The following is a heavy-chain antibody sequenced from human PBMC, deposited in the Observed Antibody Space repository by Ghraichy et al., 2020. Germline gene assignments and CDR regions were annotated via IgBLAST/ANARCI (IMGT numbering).Heavy chain of an antibody. CDR1: GFTFSSYA. J-gene: IGHJ2*01. D-gene: IGHD2-15*01. CDR3: AKVPPLPLGNWYFDL. Sequence: GESLNISCAASGFTFSSYAMSWVRQAPGKGLEWVSAISGSGGSTYYADSVKGRFTISRDNSKNTLYLQINSLRAEDTAVYYCAKVPPLPLGNWYFDLWGRGTLVTVSP. V-gene: IGHV3-23*01. CDR2: ISGSGGST.